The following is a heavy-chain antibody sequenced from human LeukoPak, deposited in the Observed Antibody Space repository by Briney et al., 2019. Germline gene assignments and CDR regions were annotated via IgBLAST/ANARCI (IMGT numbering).Heavy chain of an antibody. CDR2: IYGDGTT. Sequence: PGGSLRLSCAASGFTFSDEYFHWVRQAPGKGLEWVSLIYGDGTTFYADSVKGRFTISRDNSKNTLYPQMNRLRAEDTAIYYCATTHRFTGYPGPFDYWGQGTLVTVSS. V-gene: IGHV3-53*01. CDR1: GFTFSDEY. CDR3: ATTHRFTGYPGPFDY. D-gene: IGHD2-8*02. J-gene: IGHJ4*02.